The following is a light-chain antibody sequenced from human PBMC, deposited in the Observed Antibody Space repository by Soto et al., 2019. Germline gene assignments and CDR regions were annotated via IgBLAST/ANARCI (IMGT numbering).Light chain of an antibody. CDR2: DAS. Sequence: IVLTQSPATLSLSPVEIATLSCRASQSVSSYLAWYQQKPGQAPRLLIYDASNRATGIPARFSGSGSGTDFTLTISSLEPEDFAVYYRQQRSNFGQGTRLEIK. J-gene: IGKJ5*01. V-gene: IGKV3-11*01. CDR1: QSVSSY. CDR3: QQRSN.